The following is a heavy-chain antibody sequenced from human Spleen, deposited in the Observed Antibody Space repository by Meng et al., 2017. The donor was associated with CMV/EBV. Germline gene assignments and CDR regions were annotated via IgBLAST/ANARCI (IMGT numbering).Heavy chain of an antibody. CDR3: VRESSGSGNRDFDN. CDR2: ISHDGNNK. Sequence: GGSLRLSCAASGFIFSPYTMHWVRQAPGKGLEWVAVISHDGNNKDYADSVRGRFTMSRDNSKNTLHLQMNSLRPEDTAVYFCVRESSGSGNRDFDNWGQGTLVTVSS. D-gene: IGHD3-3*01. CDR1: GFIFSPYT. V-gene: IGHV3-30-3*01. J-gene: IGHJ4*02.